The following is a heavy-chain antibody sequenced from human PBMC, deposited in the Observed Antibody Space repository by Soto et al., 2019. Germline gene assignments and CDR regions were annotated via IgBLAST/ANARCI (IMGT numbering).Heavy chain of an antibody. J-gene: IGHJ4*02. CDR1: GFSFSKYW. V-gene: IGHV3-7*03. CDR2: INQDGSEK. CDR3: ATSWDY. Sequence: EVQLVESGGGLVQPGGSLRLSCEASGFSFSKYWMSWVRQAPGKGLEWVANINQDGSEKHYVDSVKGWFTISRDNDKKSVYLQMNSLRAEDTAVYYCATSWDYWGQGTLVTVSS.